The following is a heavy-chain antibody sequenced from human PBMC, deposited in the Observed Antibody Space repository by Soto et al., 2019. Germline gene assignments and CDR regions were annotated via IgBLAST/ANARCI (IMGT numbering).Heavy chain of an antibody. Sequence: SETLSLTCAVYGGSFSGYYWSWIRQPPGKGLEWIGEINHSGSTNYNPSLKSRVTISVDTSKNQFSLKLSSVTAADTAVYYCARGLHFIDSSGYYFDYWGQGTLVTVSS. J-gene: IGHJ4*02. CDR3: ARGLHFIDSSGYYFDY. CDR1: GGSFSGYY. CDR2: INHSGST. D-gene: IGHD3-22*01. V-gene: IGHV4-34*01.